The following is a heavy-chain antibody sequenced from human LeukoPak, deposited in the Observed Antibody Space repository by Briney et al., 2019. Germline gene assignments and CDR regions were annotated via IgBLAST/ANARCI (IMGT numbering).Heavy chain of an antibody. J-gene: IGHJ4*02. CDR1: GFTVSSNY. V-gene: IGHV3-48*04. Sequence: GGSLRLSCAASGFTVSSNYMSWVRQAPGKGLEWVSYISSSSSTIYYADSVKGRFTISRDNAKNSLYLQMNSLRAEDTAVYYCAREEYYDFWSGYYPLFDYWGQGTLVTVSS. CDR3: AREEYYDFWSGYYPLFDY. CDR2: ISSSSSTI. D-gene: IGHD3-3*01.